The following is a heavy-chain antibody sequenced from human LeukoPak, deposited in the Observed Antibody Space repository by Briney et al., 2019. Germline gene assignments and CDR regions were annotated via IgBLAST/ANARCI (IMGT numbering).Heavy chain of an antibody. D-gene: IGHD6-13*01. CDR1: GGSISSYY. Sequence: SETLSLTCTVAGGSISSYYWSWIRQPPGKGLEWIGYIYYSGSTNYNPSLKSRVTISVDTSKNQFSLKLSSVTAADTAVYYCARGGSSWFYYLDYWGQGTLVTVSS. CDR2: IYYSGST. CDR3: ARGGSSWFYYLDY. V-gene: IGHV4-59*01. J-gene: IGHJ4*02.